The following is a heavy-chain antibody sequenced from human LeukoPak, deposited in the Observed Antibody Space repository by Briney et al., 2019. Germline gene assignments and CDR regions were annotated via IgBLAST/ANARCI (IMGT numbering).Heavy chain of an antibody. CDR2: ISSSGSSI. CDR3: ARDHNGPYTFDY. D-gene: IGHD2-2*02. V-gene: IGHV3-48*03. J-gene: IGHJ4*02. Sequence: GGSLRLSCAASGFTFSSYEMNWVRQAPGKGLEWVSYISSSGSSIYYADSVKGRFTISRDNAKNSLSLQMNSLRVEDTAVYYCARDHNGPYTFDYWGQGTLVT. CDR1: GFTFSSYE.